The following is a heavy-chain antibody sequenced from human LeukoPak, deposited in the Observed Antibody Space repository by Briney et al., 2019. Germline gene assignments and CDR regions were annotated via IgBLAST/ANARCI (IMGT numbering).Heavy chain of an antibody. Sequence: PGGSLRLSXAASGFTFSNYAMHWVRQAPGKGLEYVSAISSNGGSTDYANSVKGRFTISRDNSKNTLYLQMGSLRAEDMAMYYCARGGIVGATDYWGKGTLVTVSS. CDR3: ARGGIVGATDY. CDR2: ISSNGGST. CDR1: GFTFSNYA. J-gene: IGHJ4*02. D-gene: IGHD1-26*01. V-gene: IGHV3-64*01.